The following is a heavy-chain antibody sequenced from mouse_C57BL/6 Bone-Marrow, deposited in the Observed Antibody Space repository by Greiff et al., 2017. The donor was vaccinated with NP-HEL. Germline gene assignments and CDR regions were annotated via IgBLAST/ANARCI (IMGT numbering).Heavy chain of an antibody. J-gene: IGHJ3*01. CDR3: ARGYGYDGFAY. V-gene: IGHV5-17*01. Sequence: DVMLVESGGGLVKPGGSLKLSCAASGFTFSDYGMHWVRQAPEKGLEWVAYISSGSSTIYYADTVKGRFTISRDNAKNTLFLQMTSLRSEDTAMYYCARGYGYDGFAYWGQGTLVTVSA. D-gene: IGHD2-2*01. CDR2: ISSGSSTI. CDR1: GFTFSDYG.